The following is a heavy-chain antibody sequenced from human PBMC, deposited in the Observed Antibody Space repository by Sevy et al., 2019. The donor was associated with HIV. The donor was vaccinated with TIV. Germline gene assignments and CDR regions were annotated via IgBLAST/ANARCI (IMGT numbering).Heavy chain of an antibody. CDR3: ARAWGDPSYFDP. V-gene: IGHV4-34*01. CDR1: GVSLTGYY. D-gene: IGHD2-21*02. Sequence: SETLSLTCAVHGVSLTGYYWNWIRQSPGKGLEWIGEVSHSGRTQYNPSLESRVTIELDTSKNQFSLTLDSLTVADTAVYYCARAWGDPSYFDPWGQGTLVTVSS. J-gene: IGHJ5*02. CDR2: VSHSGRT.